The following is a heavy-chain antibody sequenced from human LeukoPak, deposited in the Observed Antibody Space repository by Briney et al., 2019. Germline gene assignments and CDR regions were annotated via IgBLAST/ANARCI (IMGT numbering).Heavy chain of an antibody. J-gene: IGHJ6*03. Sequence: ASVKVSCXASGYTFTSYDINWVRQATGQGLEWMGWMNPNSGNTGYAQKFQGRVTMTRNTSISTAYMELSSLRSEDTAVYYCARARLTMVRGNYYYYMDVWGKGTTVTVSS. CDR2: MNPNSGNT. CDR1: GYTFTSYD. CDR3: ARARLTMVRGNYYYYMDV. D-gene: IGHD3-10*01. V-gene: IGHV1-8*01.